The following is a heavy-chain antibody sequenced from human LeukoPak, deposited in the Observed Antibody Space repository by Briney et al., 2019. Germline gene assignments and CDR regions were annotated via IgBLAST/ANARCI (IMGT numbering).Heavy chain of an antibody. Sequence: ASVKVSCKASGYTFTGYYIHWVRQAPGQGLEWMGWINPNSGGTNYAQKFQGRVTMTRDTSISTAYMELSRLRSDDTAIYYCARGIYYDTSGCYAYWGQGTLVTVSS. CDR2: INPNSGGT. D-gene: IGHD3-22*01. CDR3: ARGIYYDTSGCYAY. V-gene: IGHV1-2*02. CDR1: GYTFTGYY. J-gene: IGHJ4*02.